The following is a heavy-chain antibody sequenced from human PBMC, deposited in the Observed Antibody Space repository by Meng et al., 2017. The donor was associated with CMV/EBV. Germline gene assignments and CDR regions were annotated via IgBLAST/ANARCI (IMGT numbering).Heavy chain of an antibody. CDR2: ISSNGGST. CDR1: GFTFSSYA. CDR3: ARGSCSSISCPYGMDV. J-gene: IGHJ6*02. Sequence: GGSLRLSCAAPGFTFSSYAMHWVRQAPGKGLEYVSAISSNGGSTYYADSVKGRFTISRDNSKNTLYLQMGSLRAEDMAVYYCARGSCSSISCPYGMDVWGQGTTVTVSS. D-gene: IGHD2-2*01. V-gene: IGHV3-64*02.